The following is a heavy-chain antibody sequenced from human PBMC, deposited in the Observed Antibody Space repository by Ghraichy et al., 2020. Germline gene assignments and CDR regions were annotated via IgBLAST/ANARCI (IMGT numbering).Heavy chain of an antibody. V-gene: IGHV4-30-4*07. CDR2: IYYSGST. Sequence: LRLSCAVSGGSISSGGYSWSWIRQPPGKGLEWIGYIYYSGSTYYNPSLKSRVTISVDTSKNQLSLKLSSVTAADTAVYYCAREQDAMDVWGKGTTVTVSS. J-gene: IGHJ6*04. CDR1: GGSISSGGYS. CDR3: AREQDAMDV.